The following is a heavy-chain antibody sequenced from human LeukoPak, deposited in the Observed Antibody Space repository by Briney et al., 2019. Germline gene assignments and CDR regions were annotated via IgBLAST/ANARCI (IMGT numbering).Heavy chain of an antibody. CDR1: GFTFSNYV. CDR3: AKEGDTSGWYEAVY. Sequence: GGSLRLSCAASGFTFSNYVISWVRQAPGKGLEWVSAISGSGGTTYYADSVKGRFTISRDNSKNTVFLQMSSLRGEDTAVYYCAKEGDTSGWYEAVYWGQGTLVTVSS. D-gene: IGHD6-19*01. CDR2: ISGSGGTT. J-gene: IGHJ4*02. V-gene: IGHV3-23*01.